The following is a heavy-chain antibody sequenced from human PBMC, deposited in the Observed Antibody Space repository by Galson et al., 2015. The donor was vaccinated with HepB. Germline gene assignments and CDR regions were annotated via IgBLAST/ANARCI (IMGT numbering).Heavy chain of an antibody. V-gene: IGHV1-46*01. CDR1: GYTFTSYY. CDR3: ARAVLRYFDWSTAEGWFDP. D-gene: IGHD3-9*01. Sequence: VKVSCKASGYTFTSYYMHWVRQAPGQGLEWMGIINPSGGSTSYAQKFQGRVTMTRDTSTSTVYMELSSLRSEDTAVYYCARAVLRYFDWSTAEGWFDPWGQGTLVTVSS. CDR2: INPSGGST. J-gene: IGHJ5*02.